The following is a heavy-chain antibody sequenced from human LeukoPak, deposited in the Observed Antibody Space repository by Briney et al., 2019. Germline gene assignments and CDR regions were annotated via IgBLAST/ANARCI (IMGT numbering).Heavy chain of an antibody. CDR1: GFTVSSNY. V-gene: IGHV3-23*01. CDR2: ISGSGGST. Sequence: GGSLRLSCAASGFTVSSNYMSWVRQAPGKGLEWVSAISGSGGSTYYADSVKGRFTISRDNSKNTLYLQMNSLRAEDTAVYYCAKGPYYYDSSGYPPPRYWGQGTLVTVSS. CDR3: AKGPYYYDSSGYPPPRY. D-gene: IGHD3-22*01. J-gene: IGHJ4*02.